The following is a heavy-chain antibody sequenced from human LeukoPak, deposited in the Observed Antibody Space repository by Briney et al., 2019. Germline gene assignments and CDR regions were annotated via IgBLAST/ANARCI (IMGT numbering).Heavy chain of an antibody. CDR3: AGEGTYYYDSSGYRDY. V-gene: IGHV4-61*02. D-gene: IGHD3-22*01. Sequence: SGTLSLTSTVSGGSISSGSYYWRWIRQPAGKGLEWIVRIYTSGSTNYDPSLKSRVTISVDTSKNQFSIKLRSVTAAVTAVYYCAGEGTYYYDSSGYRDYWGQGSLVTVSS. CDR2: IYTSGST. J-gene: IGHJ4*02. CDR1: GGSISSGSYY.